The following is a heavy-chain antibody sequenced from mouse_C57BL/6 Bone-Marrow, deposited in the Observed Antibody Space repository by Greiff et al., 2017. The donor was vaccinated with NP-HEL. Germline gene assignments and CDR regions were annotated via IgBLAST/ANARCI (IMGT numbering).Heavy chain of an antibody. CDR2: IYPGDGDT. J-gene: IGHJ2*01. V-gene: IGHV1-80*01. Sequence: QVQLQQSGAELVKPGASVKISCKASGYAFSSYWMNWVKQRPGKGLEWIGQIYPGDGDTNYNGKFKGKATLTADKSSSTAYMQLSSLTSEDSAVYFCARSDGGLLLFDYWGQGTTLTVSS. D-gene: IGHD2-3*01. CDR3: ARSDGGLLLFDY. CDR1: GYAFSSYW.